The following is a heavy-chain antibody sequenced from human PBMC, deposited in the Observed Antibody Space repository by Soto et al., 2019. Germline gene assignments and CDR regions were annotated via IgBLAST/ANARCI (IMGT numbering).Heavy chain of an antibody. CDR3: AKGGELGPYYYYGMDV. V-gene: IGHV3-9*01. CDR1: GFTFDDYA. Sequence: LRLSCAASGFTFDDYAMHWVRQAPGKGLEWVSGISWNSGSIGYADSVKGRFTISRDNAKNSLYLQMNSLRAEDTALYYCAKGGELGPYYYYGMDVWGQGTTVTVSS. D-gene: IGHD3-10*01. CDR2: ISWNSGSI. J-gene: IGHJ6*02.